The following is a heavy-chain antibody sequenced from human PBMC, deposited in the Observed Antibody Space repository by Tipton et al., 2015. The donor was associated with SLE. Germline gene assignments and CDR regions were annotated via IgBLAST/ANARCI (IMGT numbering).Heavy chain of an antibody. CDR3: ARGPYCDFWSGLAGGRHAFDI. J-gene: IGHJ3*02. Sequence: QSGAEVKKPGSSVKVSCKASGGTFSSYAFSWVRQAPGQGLEWMGGIIAIFGTADYAQKFQGRVTITTDESTSTAYMELSSLRYEDRGVYYCARGPYCDFWSGLAGGRHAFDIWGGGAMVTVSS. D-gene: IGHD3-3*01. CDR1: GGTFSSYA. CDR2: IIAIFGTA. V-gene: IGHV1-69*05.